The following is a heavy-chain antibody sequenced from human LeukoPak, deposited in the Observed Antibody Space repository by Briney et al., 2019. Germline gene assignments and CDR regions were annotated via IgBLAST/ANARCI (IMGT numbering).Heavy chain of an antibody. D-gene: IGHD4-17*01. CDR3: ARGYGDFLSYYYYGMDA. J-gene: IGHJ6*02. Sequence: ASVKVSCKASGYTFTSYDINWVRQATGQGLEWMGWMNPNSGNTGYAQKFQGRVTMTRNTSISTAYMGLSSLRSEDTAVYYCARGYGDFLSYYYYGMDAWGQGTTVTVSS. CDR2: MNPNSGNT. V-gene: IGHV1-8*01. CDR1: GYTFTSYD.